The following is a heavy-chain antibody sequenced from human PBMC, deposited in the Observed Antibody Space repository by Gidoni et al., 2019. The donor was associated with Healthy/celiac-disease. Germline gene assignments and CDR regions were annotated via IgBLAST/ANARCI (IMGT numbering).Heavy chain of an antibody. CDR2: IYYSGST. J-gene: IGHJ6*02. CDR3: ARVLIAARPDYYYYGMDV. V-gene: IGHV4-59*01. CDR1: GGSIRSYS. Sequence: QVQLQESGPGLVKPSETLSLTCTVSGGSIRSYSWSWIRQPPGKGLEWIGYIYYSGSTNYNPSLKSRVTISVDTSKNQFSLKLSSVTAADTAVYYCARVLIAARPDYYYYGMDVWGQGTTVTVSS. D-gene: IGHD6-6*01.